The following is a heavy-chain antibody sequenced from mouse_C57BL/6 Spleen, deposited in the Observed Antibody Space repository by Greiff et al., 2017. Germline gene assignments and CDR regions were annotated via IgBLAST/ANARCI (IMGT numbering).Heavy chain of an antibody. D-gene: IGHD2-5*01. J-gene: IGHJ2*01. V-gene: IGHV1-55*01. CDR1: GYTFTSYW. CDR2: IYPGSGST. CDR3: AIYGSNYGDY. Sequence: QVQLKQPGAELVKPGASVKMSCKASGYTFTSYWITWVKQRPGQGLEWIGDIYPGSGSTTYNEKFKSKATLTVDTSSSTAYMQLSSLTSEDSAVYYCAIYGSNYGDYWGQGTTLTVSS.